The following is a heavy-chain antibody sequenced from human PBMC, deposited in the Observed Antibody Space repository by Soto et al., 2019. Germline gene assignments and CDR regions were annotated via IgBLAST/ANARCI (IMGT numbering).Heavy chain of an antibody. D-gene: IGHD3-10*01. CDR3: ARDLDPSGSYYTNY. CDR1: GYTFSTIG. J-gene: IGHJ4*02. CDR2: ISPHKGDT. V-gene: IGHV1-18*01. Sequence: QVQLVQSRAEVKKPGASVTVSCKTSGYTFSTIGITWVRQAPGQGLEWMGWISPHKGDTYYAQRLQGRVTMTTDTSTSTAYMELRGLRSDDTAVYFCARDLDPSGSYYTNYWGQGTLVTVSS.